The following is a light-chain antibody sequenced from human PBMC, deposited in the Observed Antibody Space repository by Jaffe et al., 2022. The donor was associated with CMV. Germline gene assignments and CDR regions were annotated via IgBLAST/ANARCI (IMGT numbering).Light chain of an antibody. J-gene: IGKJ3*01. V-gene: IGKV3-20*01. CDR3: QQYGGSFT. CDR1: QSVRSSY. CDR2: GAS. Sequence: EIVLTQSPGTLSLSPGERATLSCRASQSVRSSYLAWYQQKPGQAPRLLIYGASSRATGIPDRFSGSGSGTDFTLTITRLEPEDFAVYYCQQYGGSFTFGPGTKVDIK.